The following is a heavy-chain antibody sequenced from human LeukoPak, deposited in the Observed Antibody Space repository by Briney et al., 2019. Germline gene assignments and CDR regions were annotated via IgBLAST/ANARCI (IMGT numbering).Heavy chain of an antibody. V-gene: IGHV3-21*04. CDR3: ARDRGHGGAAAVFDP. CDR2: VSTGSNYI. CDR1: GFTFSSYS. Sequence: PGGSLRLSCTASGFTFSSYSLNWVRQAPGKGLEWVSSVSTGSNYIYYADSVKGRFTISRDNDKNSLYLQMNSLRVEDTAVYYCARDRGHGGAAAVFDPWGQGTLVTVSS. D-gene: IGHD6-13*01. J-gene: IGHJ5*02.